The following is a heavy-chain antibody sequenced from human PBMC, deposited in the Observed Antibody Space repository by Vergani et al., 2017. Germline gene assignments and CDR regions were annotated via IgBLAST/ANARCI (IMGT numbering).Heavy chain of an antibody. CDR1: GFTFDDYA. Sequence: EVQLVESGGGLVQPGRSLRLSCAASGFTFDDYAMHWVRQAPGKGLEWVSGISGSGGSTYYADSVKGRFTISRDNSKNTLYLQMNSLRAEDTAVYYCAKAEFGELLDYYFDYWGQGTLVTVSS. D-gene: IGHD3-10*01. J-gene: IGHJ4*02. CDR3: AKAEFGELLDYYFDY. CDR2: ISGSGGST. V-gene: IGHV3-23*04.